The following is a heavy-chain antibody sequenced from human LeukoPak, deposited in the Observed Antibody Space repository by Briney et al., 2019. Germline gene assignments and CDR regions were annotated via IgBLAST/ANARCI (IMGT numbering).Heavy chain of an antibody. CDR3: AKRGGTESFYYYYYMDV. CDR2: ISRSGGTT. Sequence: GGSLRLSCAASGFTFSGYAMSWVRQTPGKGLEWVALISRSGGTTYYADSVKGRFTISRDNSKNTLYLQMNSLRAEDTAEYYCAKRGGTESFYYYYYMDVWGKGTTVTVSS. V-gene: IGHV3-23*01. CDR1: GFTFSGYA. J-gene: IGHJ6*03. D-gene: IGHD2-15*01.